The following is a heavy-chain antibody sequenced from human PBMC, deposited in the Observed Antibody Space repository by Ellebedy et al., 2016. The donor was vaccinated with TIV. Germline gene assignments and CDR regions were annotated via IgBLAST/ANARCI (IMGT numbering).Heavy chain of an antibody. CDR2: TDTDGSST. Sequence: GGSLRLSCAASRFTFSSYWMHWVRQAPGKGLVWVSRTDTDGSSTNYADSVKGRFTISRDNAKNTLYLQMNSLRAEDTAVYYCVTSYDYVWGSYPSDYWGQGTLVTVSS. CDR3: VTSYDYVWGSYPSDY. V-gene: IGHV3-74*01. CDR1: RFTFSSYW. J-gene: IGHJ4*02. D-gene: IGHD3-16*01.